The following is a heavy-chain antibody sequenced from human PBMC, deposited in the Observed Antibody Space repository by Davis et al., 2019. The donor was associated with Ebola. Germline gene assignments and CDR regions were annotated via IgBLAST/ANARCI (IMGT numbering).Heavy chain of an antibody. J-gene: IGHJ4*02. CDR3: ASDMGGYYDGHGYTPFDY. CDR1: GFSFSNFG. D-gene: IGHD5-18*01. V-gene: IGHV3-33*01. Sequence: PGGSLRLSCAASGFSFSNFGMHWVRQAPGKGLEWVAVIWHYGSKKNYADSVEGRFTISRDNSKNTLYLQMDRLTAEDTAVYYCASDMGGYYDGHGYTPFDYWGQGALVTVSS. CDR2: IWHYGSKK.